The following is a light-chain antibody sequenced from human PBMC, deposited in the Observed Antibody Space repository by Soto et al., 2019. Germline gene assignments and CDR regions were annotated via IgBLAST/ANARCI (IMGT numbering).Light chain of an antibody. Sequence: QSALTQPRSVSGSPGQSVTISRTGTSSDVGGYNYVSWYLQHPGKAPKVMIYDVSKRPSGVPDRSSGSKSGNTASLTISGLQSEDEADYYCCSFAGNYIYVFGTGTKVTVL. V-gene: IGLV2-11*01. CDR3: CSFAGNYIYV. CDR2: DVS. CDR1: SSDVGGYNY. J-gene: IGLJ1*01.